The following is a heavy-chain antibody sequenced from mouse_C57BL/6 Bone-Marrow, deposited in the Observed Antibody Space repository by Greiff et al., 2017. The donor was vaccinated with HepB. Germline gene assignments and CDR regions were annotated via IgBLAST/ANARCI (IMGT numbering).Heavy chain of an antibody. CDR2: IDPSTGGT. J-gene: IGHJ1*03. Sequence: VQLQQSGAELVRPGASVTLSCKASGYTFTDYEMHWVKQTPVHGLEWIGDIDPSTGGTTYNQKFKGKAILTVDKSSSTAYMQLRSLTSEDSAVYYCARGRLWHFDYWGTGTPVTVSA. CDR3: ARGRLWHFDY. CDR1: GYTFTDYE. V-gene: IGHV1-15*01.